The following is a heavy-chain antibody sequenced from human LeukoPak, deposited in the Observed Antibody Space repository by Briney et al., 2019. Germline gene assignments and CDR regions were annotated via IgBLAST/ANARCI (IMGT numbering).Heavy chain of an antibody. Sequence: SETLSLTCAVYGGSFSDNFWSWLRQPPGKGLEWIGEINHGGSTNYNPSLKSRVTISVDTSKNQFSLKLSSVTAADTAVYYCARITIFGVVTDDAFDIWGQGTMVTISS. CDR1: GGSFSDNF. D-gene: IGHD3-3*01. J-gene: IGHJ3*02. CDR3: ARITIFGVVTDDAFDI. V-gene: IGHV4-34*01. CDR2: INHGGST.